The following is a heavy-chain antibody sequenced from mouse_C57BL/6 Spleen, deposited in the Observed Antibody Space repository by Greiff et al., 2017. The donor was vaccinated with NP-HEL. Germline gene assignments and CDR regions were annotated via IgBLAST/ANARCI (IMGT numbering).Heavy chain of an antibody. Sequence: QVQLKESGAELARPGASVKMSCKASGYTFTSYTMHWVKQRPGQGLEWIGYINPSSGYTKYNQKFKDKATLTADKSSSTAYMQLSSLTSEDSAVYYCAKNGDTTVVSLDYWGQGTTLTVSS. CDR1: GYTFTSYT. J-gene: IGHJ2*01. CDR2: INPSSGYT. CDR3: AKNGDTTVVSLDY. V-gene: IGHV1-4*01. D-gene: IGHD1-1*01.